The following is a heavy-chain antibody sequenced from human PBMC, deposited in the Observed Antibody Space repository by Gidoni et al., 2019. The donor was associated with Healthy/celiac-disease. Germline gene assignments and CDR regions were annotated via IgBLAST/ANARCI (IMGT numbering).Heavy chain of an antibody. J-gene: IGHJ4*02. CDR1: GFTFSSYS. D-gene: IGHD6-19*01. CDR2: ISSSSSTI. CDR3: ARQDSSGWYPSYDFDY. Sequence: EVQLVESGGGLVQPGGSLSLSCAASGFTFSSYSMNWVRQAPGKGLEWVSYISSSSSTIYYADSGKGRFTISRDNAKNSLYLQMNSLRAEDTAVYYCARQDSSGWYPSYDFDYWGQGTLVTVSS. V-gene: IGHV3-48*01.